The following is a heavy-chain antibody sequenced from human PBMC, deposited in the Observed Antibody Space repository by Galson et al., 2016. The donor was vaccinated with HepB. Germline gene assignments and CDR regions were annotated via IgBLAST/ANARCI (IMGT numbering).Heavy chain of an antibody. V-gene: IGHV1-46*01. Sequence: SVKVSCKASGNTLSIYYIHWVRQAPGQGLEWMGLINPSGGGTTYAQKFQGRVTLTRDTSTSTVSMELSSLRSEDTDVYFCARDSGDYYDDSYRPYNWFDPWGQGTLVTVSS. CDR2: INPSGGGT. CDR1: GNTLSIYY. D-gene: IGHD3-22*01. J-gene: IGHJ5*02. CDR3: ARDSGDYYDDSYRPYNWFDP.